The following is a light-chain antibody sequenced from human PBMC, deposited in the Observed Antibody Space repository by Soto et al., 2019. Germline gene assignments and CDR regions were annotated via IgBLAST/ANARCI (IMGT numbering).Light chain of an antibody. V-gene: IGLV1-47*01. CDR2: TNN. J-gene: IGLJ2*01. CDR3: KVWDDSLRGRL. CDR1: SSNIESNF. Sequence: QSVLTQPPSASGTPGQWVTISCSGSSSNIESNFVYWYQQFPGTAPRLLIYTNNQRPSGVPDRFSGSKSGTSASLAISALRSEDEADYYCKVWDDSLRGRLFGGGTKVTVL.